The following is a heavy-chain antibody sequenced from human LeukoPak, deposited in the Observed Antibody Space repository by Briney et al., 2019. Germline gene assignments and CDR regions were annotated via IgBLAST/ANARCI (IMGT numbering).Heavy chain of an antibody. CDR2: IYHSGST. V-gene: IGHV4-39*01. CDR3: ARHGVTMVRGVIFYFYYYMDV. CDR1: GGSLSSSTYY. J-gene: IGHJ6*03. D-gene: IGHD3-10*01. Sequence: SETLSLTCTVSGGSLSSSTYYWGWIRQSPGTGPEWIGSIYHSGSTYYNPSLKGRVTISVDTSKNQSSLKLSSVTAADTAVYYCARHGVTMVRGVIFYFYYYMDVWGKGTTVTVSS.